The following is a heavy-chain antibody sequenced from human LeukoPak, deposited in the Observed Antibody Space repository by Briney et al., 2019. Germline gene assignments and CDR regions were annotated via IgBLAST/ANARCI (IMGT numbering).Heavy chain of an antibody. Sequence: GGSLRLSCAASGFTFSSYAMSWVRQAPGKGLEWGSAISGSGGSTYYADSVKGRFTISRDNSKNTLYLQMNSLRAEDTAVYYCAKEGEYYDSSGYYYWLPFDYWGQGTLVTVSS. CDR1: GFTFSSYA. CDR3: AKEGEYYDSSGYYYWLPFDY. V-gene: IGHV3-23*01. J-gene: IGHJ4*02. D-gene: IGHD3-22*01. CDR2: ISGSGGST.